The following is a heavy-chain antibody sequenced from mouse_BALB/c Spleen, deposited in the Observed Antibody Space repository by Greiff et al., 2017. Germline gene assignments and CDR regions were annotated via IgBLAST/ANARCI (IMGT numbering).Heavy chain of an antibody. Sequence: EVQLQQSGAELVKPGASVKLSCTASGFNIKDTYMHWVKQRPEQGLEWIGRIDPANGNTKYDPKFQGKATITADTSSNTAYLQLSSLTSEDTAVYYGAGDSPHSKPRDDGVQETSVTSPS. CDR3: AGDSPHSKPRDD. V-gene: IGHV14-3*02. D-gene: IGHD2-13*01. J-gene: IGHJ4*01. CDR1: GFNIKDTY. CDR2: IDPANGNT.